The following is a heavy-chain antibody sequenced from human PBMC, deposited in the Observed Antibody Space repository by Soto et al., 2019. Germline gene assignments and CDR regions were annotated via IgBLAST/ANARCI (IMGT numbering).Heavy chain of an antibody. Sequence: GASVKVSCKASGYTFTGYYMHWVRQAPGQGLEWMGWINPNSGGTNYAQKFQGRVTMTRDTSISTAYMELSRLRSDDTAVYYCARRCSGGSCYLLDFDYRGQGTLVTVSS. V-gene: IGHV1-2*02. CDR2: INPNSGGT. J-gene: IGHJ4*02. CDR3: ARRCSGGSCYLLDFDY. D-gene: IGHD2-15*01. CDR1: GYTFTGYY.